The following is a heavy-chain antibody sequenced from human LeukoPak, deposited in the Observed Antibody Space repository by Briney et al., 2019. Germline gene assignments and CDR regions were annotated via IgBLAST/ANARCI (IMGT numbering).Heavy chain of an antibody. D-gene: IGHD1-26*01. V-gene: IGHV3-23*01. Sequence: PGGSLRLSCAASGFTLRGYAMSWVRQAPGKGLDWVSGMSGGGGDTYYADSVKGRFTISRDNSKNTLYLQMNSLRAEDTAVYYCARGLRAWSYGSDDNYFDYWGQGTLVTVSS. J-gene: IGHJ4*02. CDR3: ARGLRAWSYGSDDNYFDY. CDR1: GFTLRGYA. CDR2: MSGGGGDT.